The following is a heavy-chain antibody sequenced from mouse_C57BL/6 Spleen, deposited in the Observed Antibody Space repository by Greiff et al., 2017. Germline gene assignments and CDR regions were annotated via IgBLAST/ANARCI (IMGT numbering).Heavy chain of an antibody. CDR3: ARGIYYDYDLAWFAY. CDR2: ISYDGSN. CDR1: GYSITSGYY. V-gene: IGHV3-6*01. J-gene: IGHJ3*01. D-gene: IGHD2-4*01. Sequence: EVQLQESGPGLVKPSQSLSLTCSVTGYSITSGYYWNWIRQFPGNKLEWMGYISYDGSNNYNPSLKNRISITRDTSKNQFFLKLNSVTTEDTATYYCARGIYYDYDLAWFAYWGQGTLVTVSA.